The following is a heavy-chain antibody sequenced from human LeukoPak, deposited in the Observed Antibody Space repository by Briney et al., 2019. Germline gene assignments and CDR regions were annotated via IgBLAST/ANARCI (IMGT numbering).Heavy chain of an antibody. CDR3: AKFPPDYYDSSGYHLTGY. CDR1: GGSISSYY. D-gene: IGHD3-22*01. J-gene: IGHJ4*02. CDR2: IYYSGST. Sequence: PSETLSLTCTVSGGSISSYYWSWIRQPPGKGLEWIGYIYYSGSTNYNPSLKSRVTISVDTSKNQFSLKLSSVAAADTAVYYCAKFPPDYYDSSGYHLTGYWGQGTLVTVSS. V-gene: IGHV4-59*01.